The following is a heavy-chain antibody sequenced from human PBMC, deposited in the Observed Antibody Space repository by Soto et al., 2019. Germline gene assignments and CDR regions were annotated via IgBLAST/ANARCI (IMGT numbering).Heavy chain of an antibody. D-gene: IGHD6-13*01. V-gene: IGHV3-48*01. J-gene: IGHJ4*02. CDR2: ITTNSRTI. Sequence: PGGSLRLCCAASGFTFSGYSMNWVRQAPGKGLEWVSYITTNSRTIYYADSVKGRFTVSRDNAKSSLYLQMNSLRAEDTAVYYCASGIAATGTNYWGQGTLVTVSS. CDR3: ASGIAATGTNY. CDR1: GFTFSGYS.